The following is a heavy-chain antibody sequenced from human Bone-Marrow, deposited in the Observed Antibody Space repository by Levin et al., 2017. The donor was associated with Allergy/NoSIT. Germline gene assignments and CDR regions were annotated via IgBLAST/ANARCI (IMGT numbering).Heavy chain of an antibody. CDR1: GFTFSNYG. V-gene: IGHV3-30*12. CDR3: AKDSHVWGSQRQAIDD. J-gene: IGHJ4*02. D-gene: IGHD3-16*01. CDR2: ISADGTGK. Sequence: PGGSLRLSCTASGFTFSNYGMHWVRQAPGKGLEWVAVISADGTGKDYADTVKGRFTISRDNSLETVYVEMNSPRAEDTAVYFCAKDSHVWGSQRQAIDDWGQGTLVTVSS.